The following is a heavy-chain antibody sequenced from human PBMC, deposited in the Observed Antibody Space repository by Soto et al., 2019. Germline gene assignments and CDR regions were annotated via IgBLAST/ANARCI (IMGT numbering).Heavy chain of an antibody. CDR2: ISAYNGNT. CDR3: ARDRGYDFGSGYVNYYYGMDV. D-gene: IGHD3-3*01. Sequence: QVQLVQSGAEVKKPGASVKVSCKASGYTFTSYGISWVRQAPGQGLEWMGWISAYNGNTNYAQKLQGRVTMTTDTSTSTAYMELRSLRADDTAVYYCARDRGYDFGSGYVNYYYGMDVWGQGTTVTVSS. J-gene: IGHJ6*02. CDR1: GYTFTSYG. V-gene: IGHV1-18*01.